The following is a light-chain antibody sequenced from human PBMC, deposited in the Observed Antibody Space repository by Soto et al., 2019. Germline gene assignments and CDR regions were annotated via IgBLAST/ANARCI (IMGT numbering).Light chain of an antibody. J-gene: IGLJ1*01. V-gene: IGLV2-14*01. Sequence: QSALTQPASVSGSPGQSIAISCTGTSSDVGAYNCVSWYQQHPGKSTKLMIYDVSNRPSGVSNRFSGSKSGNTASLTISGLQAEDEADYYCSSYTRSGNYVFGTGTKLTVL. CDR3: SSYTRSGNYV. CDR2: DVS. CDR1: SSDVGAYNC.